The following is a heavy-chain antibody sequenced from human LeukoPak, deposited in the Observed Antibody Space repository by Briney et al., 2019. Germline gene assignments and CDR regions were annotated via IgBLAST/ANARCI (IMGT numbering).Heavy chain of an antibody. CDR3: AASLGGLRLGELSS. J-gene: IGHJ5*02. V-gene: IGHV5-51*01. CDR1: GYSFSNYW. CDR2: IYPGDSDT. Sequence: PGESLKTSCKGSGYSFSNYWIGWVRQLPGKGLEWMGIIYPGDSDTRYSPSFQGQVTISADKSISTAYLQWSSLRASDTAMYYCAASLGGLRLGELSSWGQGTLVTVTS. D-gene: IGHD3-16*02.